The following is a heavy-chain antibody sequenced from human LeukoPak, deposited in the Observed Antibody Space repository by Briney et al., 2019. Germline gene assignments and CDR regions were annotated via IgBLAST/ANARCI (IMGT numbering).Heavy chain of an antibody. Sequence: GASVKVSCTASGYTFSDYYIHWVRQAPGQGLEWMGWINPNSGVTKYALKFQGRVTMTRDTSISTAYMELSGLTSDDTALYYCARDAPQNCSGGTGFPFWGQGTLVTVSS. CDR3: ARDAPQNCSGGTGFPF. CDR2: INPNSGVT. CDR1: GYTFSDYY. D-gene: IGHD2-15*01. V-gene: IGHV1-2*02. J-gene: IGHJ4*02.